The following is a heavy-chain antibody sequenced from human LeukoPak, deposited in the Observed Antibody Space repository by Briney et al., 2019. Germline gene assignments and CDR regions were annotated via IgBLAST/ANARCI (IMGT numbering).Heavy chain of an antibody. D-gene: IGHD4-17*01. CDR3: ARVSGNDYGDSPVDY. CDR1: GGIFSSYA. J-gene: IGHJ4*02. Sequence: SVKVSCKASGGIFSSYAISWVRQAPGQGLEWMGGIIPIFGTANYAQKFQGRVTITADESTSTAYMELSSLRSEDTAVYYCARVSGNDYGDSPVDYWGQGTLVTVSS. CDR2: IIPIFGTA. V-gene: IGHV1-69*01.